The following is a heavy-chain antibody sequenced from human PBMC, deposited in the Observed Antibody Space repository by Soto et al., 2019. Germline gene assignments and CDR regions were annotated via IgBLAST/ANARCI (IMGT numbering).Heavy chain of an antibody. CDR2: INAGNGNT. J-gene: IGHJ1*01. CDR1: GYTFTSYA. CDR3: ARGRYSSVVGYFQH. D-gene: IGHD6-19*01. V-gene: IGHV1-3*01. Sequence: QVQLVQSGAEVKKPGASVKVSCKASGYTFTSYAMHWVRQAPGQRLEWMGWINAGNGNTKYSQKFQGRVTITRDTSASTAYMELRSLRSEDTAVYYCARGRYSSVVGYFQHWGQGTLVTVSS.